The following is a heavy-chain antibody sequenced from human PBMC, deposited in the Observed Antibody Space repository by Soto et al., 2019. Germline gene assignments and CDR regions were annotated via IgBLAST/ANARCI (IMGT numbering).Heavy chain of an antibody. CDR1: GFTFSSYW. CDR3: AKTPWSAAGDFDY. CDR2: IDSDGSRT. D-gene: IGHD6-13*01. V-gene: IGHV3-74*01. J-gene: IGHJ4*02. Sequence: GGSLRLSCAASGFTFSSYWMNWVRQAPRKGLVWVSRIDSDGSRTTYADSVKGRFTISRDNAKNTLYLQMNNVRAEDTAVYYCAKTPWSAAGDFDYWGQGTLVTVSS.